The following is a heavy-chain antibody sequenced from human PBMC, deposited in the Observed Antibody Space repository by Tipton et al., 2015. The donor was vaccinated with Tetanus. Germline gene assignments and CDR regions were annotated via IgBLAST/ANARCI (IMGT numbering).Heavy chain of an antibody. D-gene: IGHD4-11*01. CDR1: GGSVSNGSYY. Sequence: TLSLTCTVSGGSVSNGSYYWNWIRQPPGKGLEWIGHIYYTGSTDYNPSLKSRVTISADTTKNLFSLKLRSVTAADAAVYFCARDDDYTGLNSWGQGALVAVST. V-gene: IGHV4-61*01. CDR2: IYYTGST. J-gene: IGHJ4*02. CDR3: ARDDDYTGLNS.